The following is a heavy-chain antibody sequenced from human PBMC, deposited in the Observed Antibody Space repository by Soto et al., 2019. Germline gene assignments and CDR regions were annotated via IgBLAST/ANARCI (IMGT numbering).Heavy chain of an antibody. Sequence: GASVKVSCKASGYTFTSYDINWVRQATGQGLEWMGWMNPNSGNTGYAQKFQGRVTMTRNTSISTAYMELSSLRSEDTAVYYCARKMNYDFWSGYLDYYGMDVWGQGTTVTVSS. D-gene: IGHD3-3*01. J-gene: IGHJ6*02. CDR3: ARKMNYDFWSGYLDYYGMDV. CDR1: GYTFTSYD. V-gene: IGHV1-8*01. CDR2: MNPNSGNT.